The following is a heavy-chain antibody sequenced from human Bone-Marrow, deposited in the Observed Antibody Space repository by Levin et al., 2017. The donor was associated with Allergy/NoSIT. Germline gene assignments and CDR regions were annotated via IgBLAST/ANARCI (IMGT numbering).Heavy chain of an antibody. CDR2: ISLNSGSR. Sequence: GGSLRLSCAASGFNFDGYAMHWVRQAPGKSLEWVSGISLNSGSRGYAYSVKGRFTISSDNAGTSLDLQMNSLRTEDTALYFCVIDVAPENHYDSSGAFNSWGQGAQVAVSS. CDR1: GFNFDGYA. J-gene: IGHJ5*01. CDR3: VIDVAPENHYDSSGAFNS. V-gene: IGHV3-9*01. D-gene: IGHD3-22*01.